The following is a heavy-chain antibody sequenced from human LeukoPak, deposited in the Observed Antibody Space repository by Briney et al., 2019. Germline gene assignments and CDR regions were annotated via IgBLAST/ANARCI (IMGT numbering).Heavy chain of an antibody. CDR3: ARDSSSSYDY. V-gene: IGHV4-34*01. Sequence: SETLSLTCAVYGGNFSGYYWSWIRQPPGKGLEWIGEINHSGSTNYNPSLKSRVTISVDTSKNQFSLKLSSVTAADTAVYYCARDSSSSYDYWGQGTLVTVSS. CDR1: GGNFSGYY. D-gene: IGHD6-6*01. J-gene: IGHJ4*02. CDR2: INHSGST.